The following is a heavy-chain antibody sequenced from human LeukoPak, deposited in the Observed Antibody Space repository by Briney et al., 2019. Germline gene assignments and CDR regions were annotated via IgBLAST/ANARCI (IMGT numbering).Heavy chain of an antibody. CDR1: GFTFSSAW. Sequence: PGGSLRLSCAASGFTFSSAWMTWVRQAPGKGLEWVARIKSKTDGGTTDYAAPVKGRFTISRDDSKNTLYLQMNSLKTEDTALYYCTRKSDYWGQGTLVTVSS. J-gene: IGHJ4*02. CDR3: TRKSDY. V-gene: IGHV3-15*01. CDR2: IKSKTDGGTT.